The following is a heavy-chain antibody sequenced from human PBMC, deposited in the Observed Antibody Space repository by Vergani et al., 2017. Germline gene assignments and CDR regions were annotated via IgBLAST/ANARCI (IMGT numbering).Heavy chain of an antibody. CDR3: AREYSSTSGRAFDF. CDR2: ISSAGNTR. CDR1: GFTFRSYG. D-gene: IGHD2-2*01. J-gene: IGHJ3*01. Sequence: QVQLVNSGGDVVQPGGSLRVSCVASGFTFRSYGMHWVRQAPGKGLEWVALISSAGNTRQYADSVQGRFTISRDSAKNSLYLQMDSLRAEDTAVYYCAREYSSTSGRAFDFWGQGTKVTVSS. V-gene: IGHV3-30*03.